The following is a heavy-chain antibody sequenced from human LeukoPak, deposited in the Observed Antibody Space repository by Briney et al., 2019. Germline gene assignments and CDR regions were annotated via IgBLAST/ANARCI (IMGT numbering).Heavy chain of an antibody. CDR3: AKAPTATRYSNSWYPE. V-gene: IGHV3-9*01. D-gene: IGHD6-13*01. Sequence: PGGSLRLSCAASGFTFDDYAMHWVRQAPGKGLEWVSGTSWNSGSIGYADSVKGRFTISRDNAKNSLYLQMNSLRAEDTALYYCAKAPTATRYSNSWYPEWGQGTLVTVSS. J-gene: IGHJ4*02. CDR2: TSWNSGSI. CDR1: GFTFDDYA.